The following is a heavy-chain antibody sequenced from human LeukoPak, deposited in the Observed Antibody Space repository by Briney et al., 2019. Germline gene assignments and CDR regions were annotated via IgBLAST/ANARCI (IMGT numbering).Heavy chain of an antibody. J-gene: IGHJ4*02. D-gene: IGHD3-22*01. CDR2: INQDGSEK. CDR1: GFALSSYN. V-gene: IGHV3-7*01. Sequence: GGSLRLSCAASGFALSSYNMKWVRQAPGKGLEWVANINQDGSEKYYVDSVKGRFTISRDNAKNSLYLQMNSLRAEDTAVYYCARDLEYYDSSGYLGYWGQGTLVTVSS. CDR3: ARDLEYYDSSGYLGY.